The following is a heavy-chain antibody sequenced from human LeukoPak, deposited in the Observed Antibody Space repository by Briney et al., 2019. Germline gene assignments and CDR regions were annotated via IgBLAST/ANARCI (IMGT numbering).Heavy chain of an antibody. CDR3: ASSPAVVVPTTLGWFDP. Sequence: GASVKVSCKASGYTFTGYYMHWVRQAPGQGLEWMGWINPNSGGTNYAQKFQGRVTMTRDTSISTAYMELSRLRSDDTAVYYCASSPAVVVPTTLGWFDPWGQGTLVTVSS. J-gene: IGHJ5*02. V-gene: IGHV1-2*02. CDR1: GYTFTGYY. D-gene: IGHD2-2*01. CDR2: INPNSGGT.